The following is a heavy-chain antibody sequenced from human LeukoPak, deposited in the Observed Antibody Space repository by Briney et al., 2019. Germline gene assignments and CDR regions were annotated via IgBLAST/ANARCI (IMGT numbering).Heavy chain of an antibody. CDR3: ARDKTTVTGRTRYYYYYMDV. CDR2: IIPIFSTA. V-gene: IGHV1-69*13. J-gene: IGHJ6*03. Sequence: EASVKVSCKASGGTFSSYAISWVRQAPGQGLEWMGGIIPIFSTANYAQKFQGRVTITADESTSTAYMELSSLRSEDTAVYYCARDKTTVTGRTRYYYYYMDVWGKGTTVTVSS. D-gene: IGHD4-11*01. CDR1: GGTFSSYA.